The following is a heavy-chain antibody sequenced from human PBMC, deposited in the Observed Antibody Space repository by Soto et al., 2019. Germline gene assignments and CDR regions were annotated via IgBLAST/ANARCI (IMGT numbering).Heavy chain of an antibody. CDR2: ISGSGGST. Sequence: GGSLRLSCAASGFTFSSYAMSWVRQAPGKGLEWVSAISGSGGSTYYADSVKGRFTISRDNSKNTLYLQMNSLRAEDTAVYYCAKEEGGGDYYYYGMDVWGQGTTVTVSS. V-gene: IGHV3-23*01. J-gene: IGHJ6*02. CDR1: GFTFSSYA. D-gene: IGHD1-26*01. CDR3: AKEEGGGDYYYYGMDV.